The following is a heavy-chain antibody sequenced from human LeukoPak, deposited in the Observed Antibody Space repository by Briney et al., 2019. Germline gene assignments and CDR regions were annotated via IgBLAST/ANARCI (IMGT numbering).Heavy chain of an antibody. J-gene: IGHJ4*02. D-gene: IGHD3-22*01. CDR2: INHSGST. CDR1: GGSFSGYY. V-gene: IGHV4-34*01. Sequence: SETLSLTCAVYGGSFSGYYWSWIRQPPGKGQEWIGEINHSGSTNYNPSLKSRVTISVDTSKNQFSLKLSSVTAADTAVYYCASAGSSGYSPPVGYWGQGTLVTVPS. CDR3: ASAGSSGYSPPVGY.